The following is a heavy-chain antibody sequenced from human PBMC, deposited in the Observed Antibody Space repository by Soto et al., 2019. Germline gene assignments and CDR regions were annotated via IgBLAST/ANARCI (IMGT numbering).Heavy chain of an antibody. CDR2: INPNSGGT. D-gene: IGHD6-13*01. V-gene: IGHV1-2*04. Sequence: QVQLVQSGAEVKKPGASVKVSCKASGYTFTGYYMHWVRQAPGQGLEWMGWINPNSGGTNYAQKFQGWVSMTRDTSISTAYMELSRLRSDDTAVYYCARALPAAAGTSDWFAPWGQRTLVTVSS. CDR1: GYTFTGYY. CDR3: ARALPAAAGTSDWFAP. J-gene: IGHJ5*02.